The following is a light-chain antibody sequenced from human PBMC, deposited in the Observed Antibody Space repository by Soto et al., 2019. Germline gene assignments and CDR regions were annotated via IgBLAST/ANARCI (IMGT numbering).Light chain of an antibody. J-gene: IGKJ1*01. CDR3: QQYNSYRT. Sequence: DIQMTQSPSTLSASLGDRVTITCRASQSISSWLAWYQQKPGKAPKLLIRKASTLESGVPSSVSGSASGTEFTLTISSLQPDDFATYDWQQYNSYRTFGQGTKVEI. CDR1: QSISSW. V-gene: IGKV1-5*03. CDR2: KAS.